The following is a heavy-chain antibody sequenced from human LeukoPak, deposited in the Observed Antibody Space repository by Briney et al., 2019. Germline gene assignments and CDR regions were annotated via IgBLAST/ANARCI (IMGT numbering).Heavy chain of an antibody. V-gene: IGHV1-2*02. D-gene: IGHD4-17*01. CDR3: ATPPTVTRNY. Sequence: GASVKVSCKASGYTFTGYYMHWVRQAPGQGLQWMGWISPNSGGTNYAQKFQGRVTMTRDTSISTAYMELSSLRSDDTAVYYCATPPTVTRNYWGQGILVTVSS. CDR2: ISPNSGGT. CDR1: GYTFTGYY. J-gene: IGHJ4*02.